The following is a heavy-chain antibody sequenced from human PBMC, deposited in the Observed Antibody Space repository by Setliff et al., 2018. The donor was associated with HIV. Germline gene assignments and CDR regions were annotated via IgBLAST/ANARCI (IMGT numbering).Heavy chain of an antibody. CDR3: ARGPRFLEWSYMDV. V-gene: IGHV4-59*11. CDR2: IYYSGST. CDR1: GGSISSHY. D-gene: IGHD3-3*01. J-gene: IGHJ6*03. Sequence: SETLSLTCTGSGGSISSHYWSWIRQPPGKGLEWIGYIYYSGSTNYNPSLKSRVTISVDTSKNQFSLKLSSVTAADTAVYYCARGPRFLEWSYMDVWGKGTTVTVSS.